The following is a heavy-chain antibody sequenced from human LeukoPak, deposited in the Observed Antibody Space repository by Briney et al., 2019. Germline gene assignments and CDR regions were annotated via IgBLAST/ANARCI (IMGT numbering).Heavy chain of an antibody. D-gene: IGHD3-10*01. CDR1: GFTFSSYW. Sequence: GGSLRLSCAASGFTFSSYWMTWVRQAPGKGLEWVANINQDGSEKYSVDSVMGRFTISRDNAKNSVYLQMNSLTAEDTAIYYCARYYGYSLYYWGQGTLVTASS. CDR2: INQDGSEK. V-gene: IGHV3-7*01. CDR3: ARYYGYSLYY. J-gene: IGHJ4*02.